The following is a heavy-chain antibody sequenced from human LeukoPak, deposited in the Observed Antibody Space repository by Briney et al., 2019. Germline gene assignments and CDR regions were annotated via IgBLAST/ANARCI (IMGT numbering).Heavy chain of an antibody. V-gene: IGHV4-59*11. CDR2: IYYSGST. Sequence: PSETLSLTCTVSAGSISSHYWSWLRQPPGKGLEWIGYIYYSGSTNYNPSLKSRATISVNTSKNHFSLKLYSVTAADTAVYYCARVVSSSWDYYYYMDVWGKGTTVTISS. CDR1: AGSISSHY. J-gene: IGHJ6*03. CDR3: ARVVSSSWDYYYYMDV. D-gene: IGHD6-13*01.